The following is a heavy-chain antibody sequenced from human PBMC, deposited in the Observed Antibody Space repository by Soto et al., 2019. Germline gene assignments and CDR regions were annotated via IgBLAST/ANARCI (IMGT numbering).Heavy chain of an antibody. J-gene: IGHJ4*02. CDR1: GGTFSSYA. D-gene: IGHD3-22*01. CDR3: ARDQAPLFYDSSGYYYFDY. V-gene: IGHV1-69*13. CDR2: IIPIFGTA. Sequence: SVKVSCKASGGTFSSYAISWVRQAPGQGLEWMGGIIPIFGTANYAQKFQGRVTITADESTSTAYMELSSLRSEDTAVYYCARDQAPLFYDSSGYYYFDYWGQGTLVTVSS.